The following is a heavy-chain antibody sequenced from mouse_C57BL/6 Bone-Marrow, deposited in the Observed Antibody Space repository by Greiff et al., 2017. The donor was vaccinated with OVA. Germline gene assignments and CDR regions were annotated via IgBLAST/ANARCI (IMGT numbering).Heavy chain of an antibody. CDR2: IYPRSGNT. CDR3: ARSDYYGYDDGAFAY. V-gene: IGHV1-81*01. CDR1: GYTFTSYG. Sequence: VKLVESGAELARPGASVKLSCKASGYTFTSYGISWVKQRTGQGLEWIGEIYPRSGNTYYTEKFKGKATLTADKSSSTAYMELRSLTSEDSAVYLCARSDYYGYDDGAFAYWGQGTLVTVSA. D-gene: IGHD2-2*01. J-gene: IGHJ3*01.